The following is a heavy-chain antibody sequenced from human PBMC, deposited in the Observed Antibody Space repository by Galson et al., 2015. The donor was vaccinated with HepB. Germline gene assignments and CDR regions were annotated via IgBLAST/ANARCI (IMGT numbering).Heavy chain of an antibody. CDR3: GRSAIVRGVPLY. V-gene: IGHV3-30-3*01. CDR2: ISYDWTKK. Sequence: SLRLSCAASGFTFTSYAMHWVRQAPGKGLEWVAVISYDWTKKFYADPVKGRFTISRDNSKNTLDLQMYSLRSEDTAVYYCGRSAIVRGVPLYWGQGTLVSVSS. D-gene: IGHD3-10*01. J-gene: IGHJ4*02. CDR1: GFTFTSYA.